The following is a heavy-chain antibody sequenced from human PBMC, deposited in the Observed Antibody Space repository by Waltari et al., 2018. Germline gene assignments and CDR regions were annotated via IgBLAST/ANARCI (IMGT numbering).Heavy chain of an antibody. J-gene: IGHJ5*02. CDR2: INPNSGGT. CDR3: ARVNGGGYFFGGTYYDESNWFDP. V-gene: IGHV1-2*06. CDR1: GYTFTGYY. D-gene: IGHD2-15*01. Sequence: QVQLVQSGAEVKKPGASVKVSCKASGYTFTGYYIYWVRQAPGQGLEWMGRINPNSGGTNYAQKFQGRITLTRDTYISTAYMELSSLTSDDTAMYYCARVNGGGYFFGGTYYDESNWFDPWGQGTLVTVSS.